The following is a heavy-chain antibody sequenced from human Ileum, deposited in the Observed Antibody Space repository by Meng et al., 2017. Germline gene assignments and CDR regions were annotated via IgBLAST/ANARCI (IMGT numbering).Heavy chain of an antibody. Sequence: SETLSLTCTVSGYSISSGYYWGWIRQPPGKGLEWVGSIYHSGRTYHNPSLKSRVTISVDTSKNQFSLKLSSVTAADTAVYYCARLTTVIDYWGQGTLVTVSS. D-gene: IGHD4-17*01. V-gene: IGHV4-38-2*02. CDR2: IYHSGRT. CDR1: GYSISSGYY. CDR3: ARLTTVIDY. J-gene: IGHJ4*02.